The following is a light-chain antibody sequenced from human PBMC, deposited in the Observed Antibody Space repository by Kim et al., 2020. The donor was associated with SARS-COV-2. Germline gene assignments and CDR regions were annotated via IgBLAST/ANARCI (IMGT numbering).Light chain of an antibody. Sequence: DIQMTQSPSSLSASVGDKVTIACRASRNINSYLNWYQHKPGKAPKLLIYGASALQSGVPSRFSGGGFGTDFTLTITSLQPEDFAVYFCQQSFSPLITFGHGTKVDIK. V-gene: IGKV1-39*01. J-gene: IGKJ3*01. CDR3: QQSFSPLIT. CDR1: RNINSY. CDR2: GAS.